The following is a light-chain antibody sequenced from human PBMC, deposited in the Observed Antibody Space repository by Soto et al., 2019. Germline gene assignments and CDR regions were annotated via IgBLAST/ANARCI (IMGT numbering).Light chain of an antibody. Sequence: VMTQSPATLSASPGERATLSCRASQIINNNLAWYQQKPGQAPRLLIYDASNRAIGIPARFSGSGSGTDFTLTISSLEPGDCAVYYCQQRSNWPPTFGQGTRLEIK. J-gene: IGKJ5*01. CDR1: QIINNN. V-gene: IGKV3-11*01. CDR3: QQRSNWPPT. CDR2: DAS.